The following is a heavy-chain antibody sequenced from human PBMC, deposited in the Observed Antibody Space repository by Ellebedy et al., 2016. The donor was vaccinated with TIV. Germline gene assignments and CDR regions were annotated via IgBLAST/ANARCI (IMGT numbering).Heavy chain of an antibody. J-gene: IGHJ4*02. CDR2: IYHNGNT. CDR1: GGSISSYY. CDR3: ARQYNYGTSGYYVDY. V-gene: IGHV4-59*08. D-gene: IGHD3-22*01. Sequence: MPSETLSLTCTVSGGSISSYYWTRIRQPPGKGLEWIGYIYHNGNTNYNPSLKSRVTISVDTSKNQFSLKLSSVTAADTAVYYCARQYNYGTSGYYVDYWGQGTLLTVSS.